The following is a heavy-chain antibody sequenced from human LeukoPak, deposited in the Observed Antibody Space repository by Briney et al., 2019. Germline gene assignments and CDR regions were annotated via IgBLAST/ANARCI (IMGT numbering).Heavy chain of an antibody. CDR3: ASKGGYDHH. J-gene: IGHJ4*02. Sequence: GGSLRLSCVASGFTFSSYWMFWVRQAPGKGLEWVANVNQDGGAKFYVDSVKGRFTISRDNAKNSLYLQMTSLRAEDTAVYFCASKGGYDHHWGQGTLVTVSS. D-gene: IGHD5-12*01. V-gene: IGHV3-7*01. CDR2: VNQDGGAK. CDR1: GFTFSSYW.